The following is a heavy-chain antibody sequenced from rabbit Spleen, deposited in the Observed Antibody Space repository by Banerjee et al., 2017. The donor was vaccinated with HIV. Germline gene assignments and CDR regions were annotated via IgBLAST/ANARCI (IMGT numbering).Heavy chain of an antibody. V-gene: IGHV1S43*01. J-gene: IGHJ4*01. D-gene: IGHD2-1*01. Sequence: QSLEESGGDLVKPGASLTLTCTASGFSFSSNHYMCWVRQAPGKGLELIACIYISSGNTWYASWVNGRFTISRENTQNTVYLKLNSLTAADTATYFCVRDRADIGGDYGPYYFDFWGQGTLVTVS. CDR3: VRDRADIGGDYGPYYFDF. CDR2: IYISSGNT. CDR1: GFSFSSNHY.